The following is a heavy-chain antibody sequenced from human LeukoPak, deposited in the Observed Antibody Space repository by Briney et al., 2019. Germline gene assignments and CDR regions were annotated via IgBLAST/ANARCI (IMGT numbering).Heavy chain of an antibody. J-gene: IGHJ4*02. V-gene: IGHV1-2*02. D-gene: IGHD2-21*01. CDR1: GYSFTAFH. Sequence: ASVKVSCTASGYSFTAFHIHWVRQAPGQGVEWIVWIRGRRVETNYAYKFRGRVTMTRDTSSSTVFMEVSSLRTDDTAVYYCARYPSTDCFDYWGGGGLVAVSS. CDR2: IRGRRVET. CDR3: ARYPSTDCFDY.